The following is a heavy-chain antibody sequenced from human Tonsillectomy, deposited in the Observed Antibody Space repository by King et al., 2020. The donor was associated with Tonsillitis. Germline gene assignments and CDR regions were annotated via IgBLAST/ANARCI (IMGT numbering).Heavy chain of an antibody. V-gene: IGHV4-39*01. D-gene: IGHD4-17*01. J-gene: IGHJ2*01. Sequence: QLQESGPGLVKPSETLSLTCTVSGGSINNDNYYWGWIRQPPGKGLEWIGSIYYSGSTYYNPSLKSRVTIPVDTSKNQFSLKLSSVTAADTAVYYCARHMDDCDDYLEYFDLWGRGTLVTVSS. CDR2: IYYSGST. CDR3: ARHMDDCDDYLEYFDL. CDR1: GGSINNDNYY.